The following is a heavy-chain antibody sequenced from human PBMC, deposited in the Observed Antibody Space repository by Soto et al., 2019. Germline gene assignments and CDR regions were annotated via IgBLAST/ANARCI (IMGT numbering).Heavy chain of an antibody. D-gene: IGHD5-12*01. CDR2: IYYSGST. Sequence: QVQLQESGPGLVKPSETLSLTCTVSGGSISSYYWSWIRQPPGKGLEWIGYIYYSGSTNYNPSLKSRVTISVDTSKNQFSLKLSSVTAADTAVYYCARRKRYSGYDQFDYWGQGTLVTVSS. CDR1: GGSISSYY. CDR3: ARRKRYSGYDQFDY. J-gene: IGHJ4*02. V-gene: IGHV4-59*08.